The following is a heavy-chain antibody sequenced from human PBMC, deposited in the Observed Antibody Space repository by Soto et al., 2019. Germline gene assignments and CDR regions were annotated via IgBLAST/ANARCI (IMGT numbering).Heavy chain of an antibody. J-gene: IGHJ1*01. Sequence: PGGSLRLSCAASGFTVSSNYMSWVRQAPGKGLEWVSTIYSGGRTFYADSVKGRFTISRDSSKNTLYLEMNSLRAEDTAVYYCARDGAMATYFEYFQHWGQGT. V-gene: IGHV3-53*01. D-gene: IGHD5-12*01. CDR2: IYSGGRT. CDR3: ARDGAMATYFEYFQH. CDR1: GFTVSSNY.